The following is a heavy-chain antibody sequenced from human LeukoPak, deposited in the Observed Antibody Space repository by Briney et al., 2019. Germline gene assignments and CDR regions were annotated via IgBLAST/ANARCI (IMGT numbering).Heavy chain of an antibody. D-gene: IGHD4-17*01. J-gene: IGHJ3*02. V-gene: IGHV3-74*01. CDR3: ATRYGDYGDAFDI. CDR2: INSDGSST. Sequence: GGSLRLSCAASGFTFSSYWMHWVRQAPGKGLVWVSRINSDGSSTSYADSVKGRFTSSRDNAKNTLYLQMNSLRAEDTAVYYCATRYGDYGDAFDIWVQGTMVTVSS. CDR1: GFTFSSYW.